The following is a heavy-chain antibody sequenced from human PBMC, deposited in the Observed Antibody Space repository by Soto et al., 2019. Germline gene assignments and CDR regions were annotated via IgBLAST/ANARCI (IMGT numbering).Heavy chain of an antibody. V-gene: IGHV3-30*18. CDR3: AKDLGGTGGCDY. J-gene: IGHJ4*02. Sequence: QVRLVESGGGVVQPGRSLRLSCAASGVTFSTYGIHRVRQAPGQGLEWVAVISYDGNNKYYADSVKGRFTISRDNSKNTLYLQMDGFSAEDTAVYYCAKDLGGTGGCDYWGQGTLVTVSS. CDR2: ISYDGNNK. CDR1: GVTFSTYG. D-gene: IGHD3-16*01.